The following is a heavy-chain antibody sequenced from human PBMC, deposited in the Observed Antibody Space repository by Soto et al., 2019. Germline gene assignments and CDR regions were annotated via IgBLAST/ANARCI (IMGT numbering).Heavy chain of an antibody. CDR3: AREPATSKPEGVDF. CDR2: INPNSGGT. CDR1: GYTFSEYY. V-gene: IGHV1-2*02. J-gene: IGHJ4*02. D-gene: IGHD1-1*01. Sequence: QVQLVQSGAEVRKPGASVKVSCKASGYTFSEYYIHWVRQATGQGLEWTGWINPNSGGTKYAPKFQGGVAMTGDTSITTAYVELSRLRSGDTAVYYCAREPATSKPEGVDFWGQGTLVTVSS.